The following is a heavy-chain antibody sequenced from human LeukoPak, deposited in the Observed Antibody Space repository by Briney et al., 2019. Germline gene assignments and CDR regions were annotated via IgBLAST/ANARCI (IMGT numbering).Heavy chain of an antibody. V-gene: IGHV4-34*01. J-gene: IGHJ6*03. CDR1: GGSFSGYY. CDR3: ARVRRPYDYVWGSYRPYYYYYMDV. CDR2: INHSGST. Sequence: PSETLSLTCAVYGGSFSGYYWSWIRQPPGKGLEWIGEINHSGSTNYNPSLKSRVTISVDTSKNQFSLKLSSVTAADTAVYYCARVRRPYDYVWGSYRPYYYYYMDVWGKGTTVTVSS. D-gene: IGHD3-16*02.